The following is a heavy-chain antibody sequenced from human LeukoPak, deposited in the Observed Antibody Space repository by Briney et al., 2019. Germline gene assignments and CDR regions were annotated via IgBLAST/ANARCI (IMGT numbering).Heavy chain of an antibody. CDR1: GFTFSSYS. V-gene: IGHV3-7*01. CDR3: ARRGHGYGSPFDY. J-gene: IGHJ4*02. D-gene: IGHD5-18*01. Sequence: GGSLRLSCAASGFTFSSYSMNWVRQAPGKGLEWVANIKQDGTEKYYGDSVKGRFTISRDNAKNSLYLQMNSLRAEDTAVYYCARRGHGYGSPFDYWGQGTLVTVSS. CDR2: IKQDGTEK.